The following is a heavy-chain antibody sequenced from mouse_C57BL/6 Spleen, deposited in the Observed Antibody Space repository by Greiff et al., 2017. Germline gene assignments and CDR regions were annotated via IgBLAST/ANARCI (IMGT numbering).Heavy chain of an antibody. CDR3: ARDALTGRFAY. CDR2: ISYDGSN. V-gene: IGHV3-6*01. D-gene: IGHD1-1*01. CDR1: GYSITSGYY. J-gene: IGHJ3*01. Sequence: EVQLQQSGPGLVKPSQSLSLTCSVTGYSITSGYYWNWFRQFPGNKLVWMGYISYDGSNNYNPSLKNRISITRDTSKNQFFLKLNSVTTEDTATYNCARDALTGRFAYWGQGTLVTVSA.